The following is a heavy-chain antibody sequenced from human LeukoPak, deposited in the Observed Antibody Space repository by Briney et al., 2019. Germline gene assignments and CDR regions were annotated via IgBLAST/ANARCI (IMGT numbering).Heavy chain of an antibody. V-gene: IGHV3-48*01. CDR1: GFTFSSYS. Sequence: GGSLRLSCAASGFTFSSYSMNWVRQAPGKGLEWVSYISSSSSTTYYADSVKGRFTISRDNSKNTLYLQMSSVRAEDTAVYYCAKEVEWPHYGLDVWGQGTTVTVSS. J-gene: IGHJ6*02. CDR3: AKEVEWPHYGLDV. D-gene: IGHD3-3*01. CDR2: ISSSSSTT.